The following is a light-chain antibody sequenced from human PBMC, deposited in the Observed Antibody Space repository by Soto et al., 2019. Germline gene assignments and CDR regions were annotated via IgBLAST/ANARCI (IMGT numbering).Light chain of an antibody. CDR1: NNDIGAYTY. J-gene: IGLJ1*01. Sequence: QSALTQPPSASGSPGQSVTISCNGSNNDIGAYTYVSWYQRLPGKAPKLMIYEVNKRPSGIPDRFSGSKSGNTASLTVSGLQPEDEAEYFCSSYSRSINYVFGTGTKLTVL. V-gene: IGLV2-8*01. CDR2: EVN. CDR3: SSYSRSINYV.